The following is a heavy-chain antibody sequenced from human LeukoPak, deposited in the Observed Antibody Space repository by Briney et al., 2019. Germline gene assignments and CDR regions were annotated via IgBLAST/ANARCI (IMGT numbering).Heavy chain of an antibody. J-gene: IGHJ3*02. CDR2: ISAYNGNT. D-gene: IGHD2-2*01. Sequence: ASVKVSCKASGYTFTSYGISWVRQAPGQGLEWMGWISAYNGNTNYAQKLQGRVTMTTDTSTSTAYMELRSLRSDDTAVYYCAREVVPAARHDAFDIWGQGTMVTVSS. CDR3: AREVVPAARHDAFDI. CDR1: GYTFTSYG. V-gene: IGHV1-18*01.